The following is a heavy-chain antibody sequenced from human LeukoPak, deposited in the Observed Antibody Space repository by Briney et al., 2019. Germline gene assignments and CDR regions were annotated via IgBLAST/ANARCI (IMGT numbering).Heavy chain of an antibody. J-gene: IGHJ4*02. V-gene: IGHV4-59*01. CDR2: IYYSGST. Sequence: PSETLSLTCAVSGGPISSYYWSWIRQPPGKGLEWIGYIYYSGSTNYNPSLKSRVTISVDTSKNQFSLKLSSVTAADTAVYYCARASSGYYYGFDYWGQGTLVTVSS. CDR3: ARASSGYYYGFDY. D-gene: IGHD3-22*01. CDR1: GGPISSYY.